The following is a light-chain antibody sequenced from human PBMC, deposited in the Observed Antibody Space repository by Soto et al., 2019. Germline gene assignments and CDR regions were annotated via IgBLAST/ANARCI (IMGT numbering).Light chain of an antibody. J-gene: IGKJ3*01. CDR1: QSVSSY. CDR3: QKHSNSPRGT. CDR2: DAS. Sequence: EIVLTQSPATLSLSPVDRATISCRASQSVSSYIAWYQLKPGQAPRLLIYDASKRATGIPARFSGSGSRTDFTHTISSLGPEDFADYYCQKHSNSPRGTFGPGQKVDIK. V-gene: IGKV3-11*01.